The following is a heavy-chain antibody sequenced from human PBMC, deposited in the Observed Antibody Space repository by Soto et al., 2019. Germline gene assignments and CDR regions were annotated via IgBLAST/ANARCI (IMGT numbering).Heavy chain of an antibody. CDR2: INPNSGGT. CDR1: GYTFTGYY. CDR3: ARDSFGDIVATIRNVDTAMAPEPQAFDI. J-gene: IGHJ3*02. D-gene: IGHD5-12*01. V-gene: IGHV1-2*04. Sequence: ASVKVSCKASGYTFTGYYMHWVRQAPGQGLEWMGWINPNSGGTNYAQKFQGWVTMTRDTSISTAYMELSRLRSDDTAVYYCARDSFGDIVATIRNVDTAMAPEPQAFDIWGQGTMVTVSS.